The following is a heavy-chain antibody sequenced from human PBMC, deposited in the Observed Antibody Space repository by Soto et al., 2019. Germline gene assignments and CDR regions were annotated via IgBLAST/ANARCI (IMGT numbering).Heavy chain of an antibody. V-gene: IGHV5-51*01. CDR3: VRHGRSGGSSYSGWFDP. CDR1: GYTFANYW. Sequence: GESLKISCEASGYTFANYWIGWVRQMPGKGLELMGIIYPIESDARYSPSFQGQVIISADKSINTAYLQWSSLRASDTAIYYCVRHGRSGGSSYSGWFDPWGQGTLVTVSS. CDR2: IYPIESDA. J-gene: IGHJ5*02. D-gene: IGHD2-15*01.